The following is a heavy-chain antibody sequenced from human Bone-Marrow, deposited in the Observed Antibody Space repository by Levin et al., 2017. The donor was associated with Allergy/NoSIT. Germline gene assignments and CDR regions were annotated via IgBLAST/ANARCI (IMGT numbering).Heavy chain of an antibody. CDR3: AARYSGYDGRNYAFDY. CDR1: GFTFDDYG. D-gene: IGHD5-12*01. CDR2: ISWNGGST. J-gene: IGHJ4*02. V-gene: IGHV3-20*04. Sequence: GESLKISCAASGFTFDDYGMSWVRQAPGKGLEWVSGISWNGGSTVYVDSVKGRFTISRDNTKNSLYLQMSSLRVEDTALYYCAARYSGYDGRNYAFDYWGQGTPVTVSS.